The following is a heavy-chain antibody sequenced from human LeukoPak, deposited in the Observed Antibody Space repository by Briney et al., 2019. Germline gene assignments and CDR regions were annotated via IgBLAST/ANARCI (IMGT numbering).Heavy chain of an antibody. D-gene: IGHD3-10*01. CDR2: INPNSGGT. J-gene: IGHJ6*03. V-gene: IGHV1-2*02. CDR3: ARDVAMVRGGHKPRRNYYYYMDV. Sequence: EASVKVSCKASGYTFTGYYMHWVRQAPGQGLEWMGWINPNSGGTNYAQKFQGRVTMTRDTSISTAYMELSRLRSDDTAVYYCARDVAMVRGGHKPRRNYYYYMDVWGKGTTVTVSS. CDR1: GYTFTGYY.